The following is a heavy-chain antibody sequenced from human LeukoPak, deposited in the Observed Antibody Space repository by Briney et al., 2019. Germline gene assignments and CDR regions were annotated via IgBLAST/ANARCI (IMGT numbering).Heavy chain of an antibody. CDR2: ISSSSSYI. Sequence: GGSLRLSCAASGFTFSSYSMNWVRQAPGKGLEWVSSISSSSSYIYYADSLKGRFIISRDNAKNSLYLQMNSLRAEDTGMYYCERDGVGERPPFDYWGQGTLVTVSS. CDR1: GFTFSSYS. V-gene: IGHV3-21*01. D-gene: IGHD3-16*01. J-gene: IGHJ4*02. CDR3: ERDGVGERPPFDY.